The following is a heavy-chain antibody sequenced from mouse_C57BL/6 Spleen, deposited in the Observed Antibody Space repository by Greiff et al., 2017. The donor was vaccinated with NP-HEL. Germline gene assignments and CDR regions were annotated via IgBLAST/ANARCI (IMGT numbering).Heavy chain of an antibody. CDR3: AREEGGLRLLLDY. J-gene: IGHJ2*01. V-gene: IGHV5-4*01. D-gene: IGHD3-2*02. CDR2: ISDGGSYT. CDR1: GFTFSSYA. Sequence: EVKVVESGGGLVKPGGSLKLSCAASGFTFSSYAMSWVRQTPEKRLEWVATISDGGSYTYYPDNVKGRFTISRDNAKNNLYLQMSHLKSEDTAMYYCAREEGGLRLLLDYWGQGTTLTVSS.